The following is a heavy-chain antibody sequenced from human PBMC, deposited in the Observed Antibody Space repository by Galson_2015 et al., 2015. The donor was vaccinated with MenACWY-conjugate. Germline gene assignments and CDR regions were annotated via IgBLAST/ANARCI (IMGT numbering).Heavy chain of an antibody. CDR2: IRASGGGT. J-gene: IGHJ3*02. V-gene: IGHV3-23*01. Sequence: LRLSCAASGFTFSSNVLSWVRQAPGKGLEWVSVIRASGGGTYYADPVKGRFTISRDNTKNTLYLEMNNLGPEDTAVYYCAKKGSGSDPNAFDIWGQGTMVTAFS. D-gene: IGHD3-3*01. CDR3: AKKGSGSDPNAFDI. CDR1: GFTFSSNV.